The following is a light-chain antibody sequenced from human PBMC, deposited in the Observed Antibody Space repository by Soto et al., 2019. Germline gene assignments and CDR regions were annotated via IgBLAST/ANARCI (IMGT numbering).Light chain of an antibody. V-gene: IGLV2-23*02. CDR3: CSYTSSAFYV. CDR1: SRDVGSYNL. J-gene: IGLJ1*01. Sequence: QSVLTQPASVSGSPGQSITISCTGTSRDVGSYNLVSWYQQHPGKARKLMIYEVSKRPSGVSNRFSGSKSGNTASLTISGLQAEDEVDYYCCSYTSSAFYVSGTGT. CDR2: EVS.